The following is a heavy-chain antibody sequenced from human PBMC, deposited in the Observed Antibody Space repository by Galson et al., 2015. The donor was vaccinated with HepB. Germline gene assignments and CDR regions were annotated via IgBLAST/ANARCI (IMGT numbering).Heavy chain of an antibody. D-gene: IGHD2-2*01. V-gene: IGHV3-23*01. Sequence: SLRLSCAASGFTFNSYAMSWVRQAPGKGLEWVSAISSSGGSTYYADSVKGRFTISRDNSKNTLYLQMNSLRAEDTAVYYCAKLRSTTHPAYGMDAWGQGTTVTVSS. CDR2: ISSSGGST. CDR1: GFTFNSYA. J-gene: IGHJ6*02. CDR3: AKLRSTTHPAYGMDA.